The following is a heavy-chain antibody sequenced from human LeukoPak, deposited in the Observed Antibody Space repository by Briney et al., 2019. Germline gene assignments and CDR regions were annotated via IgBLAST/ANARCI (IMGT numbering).Heavy chain of an antibody. CDR3: ARERVVAAAVPFDY. Sequence: GGSLRLSCAASGFTFSSYSMNWVRQAPGKGLEWVSSISSSSSYIYYADSVKGRFTISSDNAKNSLYLQMNSLRAEDTAVYYCARERVVAAAVPFDYWGQGTLVTVSS. CDR2: ISSSSSYI. J-gene: IGHJ4*02. V-gene: IGHV3-21*01. CDR1: GFTFSSYS. D-gene: IGHD6-13*01.